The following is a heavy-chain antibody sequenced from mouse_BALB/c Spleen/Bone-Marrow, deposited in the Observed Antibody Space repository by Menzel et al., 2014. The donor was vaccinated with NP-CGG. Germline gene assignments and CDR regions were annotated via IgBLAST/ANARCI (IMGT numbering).Heavy chain of an antibody. CDR3: TRNWAFDY. Sequence: QVQLQQSGAELVRPGASVKLSCKASGYTFTSYWMSWVKPRPGQGLEWIGMVDPSDSKTHFNQMFKDKATLTVDKSSSTAYMHLSSLTSEDSAVYYCTRNWAFDYWGQGTTLTVSS. J-gene: IGHJ2*01. CDR1: GYTFTSYW. D-gene: IGHD4-1*01. V-gene: IGHV1-61*01. CDR2: VDPSDSKT.